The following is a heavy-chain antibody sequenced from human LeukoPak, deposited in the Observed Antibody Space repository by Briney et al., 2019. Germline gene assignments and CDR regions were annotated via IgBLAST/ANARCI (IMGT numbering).Heavy chain of an antibody. D-gene: IGHD6-13*01. Sequence: GGSLRLSCAASGFTFSSYAMSWVRQAPGKGLEWVSAISGSGGSTYYADSVKGRFTISRDNSKDTLYLQMNSLRAEDTAVYYCAKDVYSSSWYYFDYWGQGTLVTVSS. V-gene: IGHV3-23*01. CDR2: ISGSGGST. J-gene: IGHJ4*02. CDR1: GFTFSSYA. CDR3: AKDVYSSSWYYFDY.